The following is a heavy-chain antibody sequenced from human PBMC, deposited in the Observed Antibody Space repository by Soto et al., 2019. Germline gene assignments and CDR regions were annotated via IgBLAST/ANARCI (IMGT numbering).Heavy chain of an antibody. CDR3: ARGPLVVLGYFES. CDR2: IFPLTDIP. Sequence: QVQLVQSGTEVKKPGSSVKVSCKASGGTFRNYPINWVRQAPGQGLEWMGSIFPLTDIPDYAQNFQARLTISADKSTITAYMELSSLTSDDTAMYFCARGPLVVLGYFESWCQGTLVTVSS. CDR1: GGTFRNYP. D-gene: IGHD1-1*01. V-gene: IGHV1-69*02. J-gene: IGHJ4*02.